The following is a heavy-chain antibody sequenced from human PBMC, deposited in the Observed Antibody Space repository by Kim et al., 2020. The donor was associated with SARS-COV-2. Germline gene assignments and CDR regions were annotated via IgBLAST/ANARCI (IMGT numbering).Heavy chain of an antibody. CDR2: IYYSGST. CDR3: AGHYDFWSGYYTGYYYYGMDV. J-gene: IGHJ6*02. V-gene: IGHV4-59*08. Sequence: SETLSLTCTVSGGSISSYYWSWIRQPPGKGLEWIGYIYYSGSTNYNPSLKSRVTISVDTSKNQFSLKLSSVTAADTAVYYCAGHYDFWSGYYTGYYYYGMDVWGQGTTVTVSS. D-gene: IGHD3-3*01. CDR1: GGSISSYY.